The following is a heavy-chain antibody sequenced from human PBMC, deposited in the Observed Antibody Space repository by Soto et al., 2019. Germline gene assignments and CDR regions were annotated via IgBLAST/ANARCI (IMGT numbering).Heavy chain of an antibody. CDR2: IIPIFGTA. J-gene: IGHJ6*02. Sequence: ASVKVSCKASGGTFSSYAISWVRQAPGQGLEWMGGIIPIFGTANYAQKFQGRVMITADESTSTAYMELSSLRSEDTAVYYCAREDIVLVPAATDYYYYGMDVWGQGATVTVSS. V-gene: IGHV1-69*13. D-gene: IGHD2-2*01. CDR1: GGTFSSYA. CDR3: AREDIVLVPAATDYYYYGMDV.